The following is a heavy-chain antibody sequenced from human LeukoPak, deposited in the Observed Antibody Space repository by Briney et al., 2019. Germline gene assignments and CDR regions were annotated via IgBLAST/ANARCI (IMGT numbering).Heavy chain of an antibody. D-gene: IGHD6-13*01. Sequence: KPSETLSLTCTVSGGSINGYYWSWIRQPAGKGLEWIGRIYNSESINYNPSLKSLVTISIATSKSHFSLKLNSVTAADTAVYYCARDRSSSYTRDWFDPWGQGALVTVPS. CDR2: IYNSESI. CDR3: ARDRSSSYTRDWFDP. V-gene: IGHV4-4*07. J-gene: IGHJ5*02. CDR1: GGSINGYY.